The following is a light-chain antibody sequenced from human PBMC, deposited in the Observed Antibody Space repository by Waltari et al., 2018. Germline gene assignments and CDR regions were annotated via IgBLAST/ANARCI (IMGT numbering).Light chain of an antibody. V-gene: IGKV1-5*03. CDR1: HTLNTW. J-gene: IGKJ2*01. Sequence: DIEMTQSPSFLSASVGDRVTITCRASHTLNTWLAWYQQKPGKPPRVLIYKTSTLETGVPSRFSGSASGTEFTLTISSLQPDDSATHYCQQYNSYSTFGQGTKLEIK. CDR2: KTS. CDR3: QQYNSYST.